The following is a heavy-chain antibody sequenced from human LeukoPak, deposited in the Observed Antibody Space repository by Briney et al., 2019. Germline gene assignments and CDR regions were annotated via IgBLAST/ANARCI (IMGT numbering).Heavy chain of an antibody. J-gene: IGHJ5*02. D-gene: IGHD6-13*01. CDR1: GYSLTNHY. Sequence: SETLSFTCAVYGYSLTNHYWIWIRQPPGKGLEWIGEVLHTGSTNYNPSFKSRVTISVDTSKNHFFLNLTSVTAADTAVYYCARGPAAVHPWGQGTLVTVSS. CDR2: VLHTGST. V-gene: IGHV4-34*12. CDR3: ARGPAAVHP.